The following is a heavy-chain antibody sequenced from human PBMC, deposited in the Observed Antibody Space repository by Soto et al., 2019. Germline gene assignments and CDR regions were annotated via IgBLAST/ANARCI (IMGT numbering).Heavy chain of an antibody. Sequence: GASVKVSCKASGYTFTGYYMHWVRQAPGQGLEWMGWINPNSGGTNYAQKFQGWVTMTRDTSISTAYMELSRLRSDDTAVYYCAREYDSSGYELYYYGMDVWGQGTTVTSP. CDR1: GYTFTGYY. CDR3: AREYDSSGYELYYYGMDV. J-gene: IGHJ6*02. D-gene: IGHD3-22*01. CDR2: INPNSGGT. V-gene: IGHV1-2*04.